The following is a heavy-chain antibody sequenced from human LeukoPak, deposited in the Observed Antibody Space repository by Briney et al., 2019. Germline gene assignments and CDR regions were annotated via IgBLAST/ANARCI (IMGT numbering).Heavy chain of an antibody. CDR3: ARERDILTGPHFDY. V-gene: IGHV3-11*01. CDR2: ISSSGSTI. J-gene: IGHJ4*02. Sequence: GGSLRLSCAASGFTFSDYYMSWIRQAPGKGLEWVSYISSSGSTIYYADSVEGRFTISRDNAKNSLYLQMNSLRAEDTAVYYCARERDILTGPHFDYWGQGTLVTVSS. CDR1: GFTFSDYY. D-gene: IGHD3-9*01.